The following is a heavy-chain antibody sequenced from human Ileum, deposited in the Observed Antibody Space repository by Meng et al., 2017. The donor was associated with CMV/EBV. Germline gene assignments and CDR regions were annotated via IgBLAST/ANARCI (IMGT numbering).Heavy chain of an antibody. D-gene: IGHD6-13*01. CDR2: IRSETNGGTA. V-gene: IGHV3-15*01. CDR1: GFTFSNAW. J-gene: IGHJ3*02. Sequence: GESLKISCAASGFTFSNAWMSWVRQAPGKGLEWVGRIRSETNGGTADYATPVKGRFTISRDIAKNSLYLQMNSLSAEDTALYYCARYSTSNAFDMWGQGTMVTVSS. CDR3: ARYSTSNAFDM.